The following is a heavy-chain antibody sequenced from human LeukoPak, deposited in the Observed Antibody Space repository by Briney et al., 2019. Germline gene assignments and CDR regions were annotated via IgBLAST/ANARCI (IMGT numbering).Heavy chain of an antibody. J-gene: IGHJ3*02. CDR2: IRSKANSYAT. V-gene: IGHV3-73*01. D-gene: IGHD3-22*01. CDR3: TRRVYYDSSGYYRAFDI. CDR1: GFTFSGSA. Sequence: GGSLRLSCAASGFTFSGSAMHWVRQASEKGLEWVGRIRSKANSYATAYAASAKGRFTISRDDSKNTAYLQMNSLETEDTAVYYCTRRVYYDSSGYYRAFDIWGQGTMVTVSS.